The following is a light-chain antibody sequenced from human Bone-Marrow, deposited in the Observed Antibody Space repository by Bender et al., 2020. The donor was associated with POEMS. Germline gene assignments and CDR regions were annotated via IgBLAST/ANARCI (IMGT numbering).Light chain of an antibody. V-gene: IGLV3-21*02. Sequence: SYELTQPPSVSVSPGQTARITCGGDNIGGTSVHWYQHKPGQAPMLVLYDDTDRPSGIPDRLSGSKSENTATLTISGLQAEDEADYYCSSYIRSATHVVFGGGTKLTVL. CDR1: NIGGTS. CDR2: DDT. J-gene: IGLJ2*01. CDR3: SSYIRSATHVV.